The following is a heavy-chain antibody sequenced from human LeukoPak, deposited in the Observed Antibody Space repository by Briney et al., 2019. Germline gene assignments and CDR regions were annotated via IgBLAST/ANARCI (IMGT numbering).Heavy chain of an antibody. Sequence: SQTLSLTCTVSGGSISSYYWSWIRQPPGKGLEWMGYIYYSGSTNCNPSLKSRVTIPVDTSKNQFSLKLSSVTAADTAVYFCARDAAVAGTVVGLDYWGQGTLVTVSS. V-gene: IGHV4-59*01. J-gene: IGHJ4*02. CDR2: IYYSGST. CDR3: ARDAAVAGTVVGLDY. CDR1: GGSISSYY. D-gene: IGHD6-19*01.